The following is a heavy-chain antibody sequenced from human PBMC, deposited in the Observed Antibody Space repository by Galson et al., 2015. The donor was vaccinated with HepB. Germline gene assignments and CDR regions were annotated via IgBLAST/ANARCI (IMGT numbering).Heavy chain of an antibody. CDR3: ARGRVVGATRGIDY. J-gene: IGHJ4*02. CDR1: GFTFSSYW. CDR2: INSDGSST. D-gene: IGHD1-26*01. Sequence: SLRLSCAASGFTFSSYWMHWVRQAPGKGLVWVSRINSDGSSTSYADSVKGRFTISRDNAKNTLYLQMNSLRAEDTAVYYCARGRVVGATRGIDYWGQGTLVTASS. V-gene: IGHV3-74*01.